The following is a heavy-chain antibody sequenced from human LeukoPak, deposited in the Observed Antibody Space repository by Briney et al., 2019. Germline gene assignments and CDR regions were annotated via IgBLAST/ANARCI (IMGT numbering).Heavy chain of an antibody. D-gene: IGHD6-13*01. CDR2: IYYSGST. J-gene: IGHJ4*02. CDR3: ARVRGYSSRYYFDY. V-gene: IGHV4-31*11. Sequence: SQTLSLTCAVSGGSISSGGYYWSWIRQHPGKGLEWIGYIYYSGSTYYNPSLKSRVTISVDTSKNQFSLKLSSVTAADTAVYYCARVRGYSSRYYFDYWGQGTLVTVSS. CDR1: GGSISSGGYY.